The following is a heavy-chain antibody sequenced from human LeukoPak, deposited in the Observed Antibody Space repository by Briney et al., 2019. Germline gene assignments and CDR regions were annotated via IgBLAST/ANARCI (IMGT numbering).Heavy chain of an antibody. CDR3: ARGTLYDFWSGYHSYYYYYMDV. J-gene: IGHJ6*03. Sequence: SVTVSCKASGGTFSIYAISWVRQAPGQGLEWMGGIIPIFGTANYAQKFQGRVTITADKSTSTAYMELSSLRSEDTAVYYCARGTLYDFWSGYHSYYYYYMDVWGKGTTVTVSS. V-gene: IGHV1-69*06. CDR2: IIPIFGTA. CDR1: GGTFSIYA. D-gene: IGHD3-3*01.